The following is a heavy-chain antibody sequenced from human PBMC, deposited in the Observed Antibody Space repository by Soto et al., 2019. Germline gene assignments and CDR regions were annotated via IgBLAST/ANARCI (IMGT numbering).Heavy chain of an antibody. J-gene: IGHJ6*02. Sequence: QVQLVESGGGVVQPGGSLRLSCTTSGFTFNTYGMYWVRQAPGKGLEWVAIIWYDGSNKYYGDSVKGRFTISRDNSKNTLYLQMNCLRAEDTALYYCARGDCTGAYCYSWPFNYGVDVWGQGTTVTVSS. CDR2: IWYDGSNK. V-gene: IGHV3-33*08. CDR1: GFTFNTYG. D-gene: IGHD2-15*01. CDR3: ARGDCTGAYCYSWPFNYGVDV.